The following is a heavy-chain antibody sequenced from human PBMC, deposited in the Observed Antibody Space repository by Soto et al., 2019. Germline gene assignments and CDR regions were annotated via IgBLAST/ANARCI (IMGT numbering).Heavy chain of an antibody. CDR1: GGSISSYY. J-gene: IGHJ4*02. CDR2: IYYSGST. D-gene: IGHD1-20*01. CDR3: ARQPYTWNSGGGPFDY. Sequence: QVQLQESGPGLVKPSETLSLTCTLSGGSISSYYWNWIRQPPGKALEWIGYIYYSGSTNYNPSLKSRVILSVDASKNQFSLNLYYVTAADTAVYYCARQPYTWNSGGGPFDYWGQGTLVTVSS. V-gene: IGHV4-59*08.